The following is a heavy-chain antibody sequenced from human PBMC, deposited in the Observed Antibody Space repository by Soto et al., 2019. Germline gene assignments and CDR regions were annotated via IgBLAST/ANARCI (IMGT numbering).Heavy chain of an antibody. CDR1: GDSIRSGIYY. CDR3: ARDGRAAAGNYYGMDV. J-gene: IGHJ6*02. V-gene: IGHV4-39*07. Sequence: PSETLSLTCTVSGDSIRSGIYYWGWIRQPPGKGLEWIGSAYYSGSTYYNPSLKSRVTISVDTSKNQFSLKLSSVTAADTAVYYCARDGRAAAGNYYGMDVWGQGTTVTVSS. D-gene: IGHD6-13*01. CDR2: AYYSGST.